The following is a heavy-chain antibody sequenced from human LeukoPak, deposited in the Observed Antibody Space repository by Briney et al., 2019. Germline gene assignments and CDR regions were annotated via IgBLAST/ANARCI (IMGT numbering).Heavy chain of an antibody. CDR1: GGSISSGSYY. CDR2: IYTSGST. D-gene: IGHD4-17*01. Sequence: ASETLSLTCTVSGGSISSGSYYWSWIRQPAGKGLEWIGRIYTSGSTNYNPSLKSRVTISLDTSKSQFSLKLSSVTAADTAVYYCANSIDFDYGDYYFDYWGQGALVTISS. V-gene: IGHV4-61*02. CDR3: ANSIDFDYGDYYFDY. J-gene: IGHJ4*02.